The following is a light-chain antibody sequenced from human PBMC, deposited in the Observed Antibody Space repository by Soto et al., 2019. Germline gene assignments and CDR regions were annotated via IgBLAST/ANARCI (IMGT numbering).Light chain of an antibody. Sequence: DIVMTQSPDSLAVSLGERAAINCKSSQSVLYSSDNQNYLAWYQVKPGQPPNLLIYGASTRKSGVPDRFRGSGSGTNFTLTISSLQAEDVAVHYCQQYSATPRTFGQGTKVEIK. CDR3: QQYSATPRT. J-gene: IGKJ1*01. V-gene: IGKV4-1*01. CDR1: QSVLYSSDNQNY. CDR2: GAS.